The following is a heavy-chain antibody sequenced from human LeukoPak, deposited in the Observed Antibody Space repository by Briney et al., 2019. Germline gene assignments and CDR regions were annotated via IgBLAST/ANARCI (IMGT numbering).Heavy chain of an antibody. Sequence: GSLRLSCAASGFTFSSYWMSWVRQAPGKGLEWMANIKQDGSEKYYVDSVKGRFTISRDNAKNSLYLQMNSLRAEDTAVYYCARDAHGSGSYLLTRWGQGTLVTVSS. J-gene: IGHJ4*02. CDR2: IKQDGSEK. CDR3: ARDAHGSGSYLLTR. D-gene: IGHD3-10*01. CDR1: GFTFSSYW. V-gene: IGHV3-7*01.